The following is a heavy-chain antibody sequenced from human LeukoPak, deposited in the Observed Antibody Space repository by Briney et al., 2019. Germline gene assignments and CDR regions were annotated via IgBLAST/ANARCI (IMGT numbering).Heavy chain of an antibody. CDR1: GGSISSYY. D-gene: IGHD6-6*01. CDR3: ARTNIAARRADFDY. V-gene: IGHV4-4*07. Sequence: PSETLSLTCTVSGGSISSYYWSWIRQPAGKGLEWIGRIYTSGSTNYNPSLKSRVTMSVDTSKNQFSLKLSSVTAADTAVYYCARTNIAARRADFDYWGQGTVVTVSS. CDR2: IYTSGST. J-gene: IGHJ4*02.